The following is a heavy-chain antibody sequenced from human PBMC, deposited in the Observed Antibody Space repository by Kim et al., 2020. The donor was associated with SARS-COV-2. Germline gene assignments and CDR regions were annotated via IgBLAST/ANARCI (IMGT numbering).Heavy chain of an antibody. D-gene: IGHD3-10*01. Sequence: SETLSLTCDVYGGSFSADSWSWIRQPPGKGLEWIGEINHSGNTSYNPSLKSRVSISLDTSKSQFSLKVNSVTAADTAVYYCARGLRLLMVRGLGVRYFYALDVWGKGTTVTVSS. CDR3: ARGLRLLMVRGLGVRYFYALDV. CDR1: GGSFSADS. CDR2: INHSGNT. V-gene: IGHV4-34*01. J-gene: IGHJ6*04.